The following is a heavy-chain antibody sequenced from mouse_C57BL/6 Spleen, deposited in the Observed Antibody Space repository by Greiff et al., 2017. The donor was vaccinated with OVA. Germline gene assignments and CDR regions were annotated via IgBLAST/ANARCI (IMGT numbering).Heavy chain of an antibody. CDR2: INPSNGGT. D-gene: IGHD2-5*01. Sequence: QVQLKQPGTELVKPGASVKLSCKASGYTFTSYWMHWVKQRPGQGLEWIGNINPSNGGTNYNEKFKSKATLTVDKSSSTAYMQLSSLTSEDSAVYYCARSGYSNYGEAWFAYWGQGTLVTVSA. J-gene: IGHJ3*01. CDR1: GYTFTSYW. V-gene: IGHV1-53*01. CDR3: ARSGYSNYGEAWFAY.